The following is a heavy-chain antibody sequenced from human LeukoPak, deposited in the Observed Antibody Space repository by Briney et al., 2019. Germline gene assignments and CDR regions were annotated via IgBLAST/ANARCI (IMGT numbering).Heavy chain of an antibody. Sequence: GGSLRLSCAASGFIFSDYAMHWVRQAPGKGLEWVAVISYDGSNKYYADSVKGRFTISRDNSKNTLYLQMNSLRAEDTAVYYCANGYCTNGVCYPYYYYYMDVWGKGTTVTVSS. V-gene: IGHV3-30*18. CDR1: GFIFSDYA. D-gene: IGHD2-8*01. CDR3: ANGYCTNGVCYPYYYYYMDV. CDR2: ISYDGSNK. J-gene: IGHJ6*03.